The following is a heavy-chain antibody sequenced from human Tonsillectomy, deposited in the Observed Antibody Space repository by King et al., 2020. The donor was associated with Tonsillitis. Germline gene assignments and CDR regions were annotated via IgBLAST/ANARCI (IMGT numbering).Heavy chain of an antibody. CDR2: LSSGSTFI. D-gene: IGHD1-26*01. Sequence: VQLVESGGGLVKPGGSLRISCAASGFTFSIYDLNWVRQAPGKGLEWVSSLSSGSTFIYYADSVKGRFTISRDNAKNSLYLQMNSRRAEDTGVYYCARGSSSGLNTYHFDYWGQGTLVTVSS. V-gene: IGHV3-21*01. CDR3: ARGSSSGLNTYHFDY. CDR1: GFTFSIYD. J-gene: IGHJ4*02.